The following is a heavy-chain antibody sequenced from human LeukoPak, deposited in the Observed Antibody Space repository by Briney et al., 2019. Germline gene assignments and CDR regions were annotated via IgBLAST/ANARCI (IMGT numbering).Heavy chain of an antibody. CDR2: IYHSGTT. Sequence: KPSETLSLTCTVSRGSITFYYSSWIRHPPRKGVECIVYIYHSGTTNYNPSLKSRVIMSVDTSKNHFSLKLSSVTAADAAIYYSAKHTSNSNYSPWRVFDNWGQGTLVTVSS. V-gene: IGHV4-59*08. J-gene: IGHJ4*02. CDR1: RGSITFYY. D-gene: IGHD1-7*01. CDR3: AKHTSNSNYSPWRVFDN.